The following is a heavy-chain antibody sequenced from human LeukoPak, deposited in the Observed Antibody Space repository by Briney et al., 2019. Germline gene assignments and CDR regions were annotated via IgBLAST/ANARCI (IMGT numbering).Heavy chain of an antibody. V-gene: IGHV3-23*01. CDR3: AKVLIRYSGGWGFDY. CDR1: GFTFSSYA. CDR2: ISGSGGST. D-gene: IGHD6-19*01. J-gene: IGHJ4*02. Sequence: GGSLRLSCAASGFTFSSYAMSWVRQAPGKGREWVSAISGSGGSTYYADSVKGRFTISRDNSKNTLYLQMNSLRAEDTAVYYCAKVLIRYSGGWGFDYGGQGTLVTVSS.